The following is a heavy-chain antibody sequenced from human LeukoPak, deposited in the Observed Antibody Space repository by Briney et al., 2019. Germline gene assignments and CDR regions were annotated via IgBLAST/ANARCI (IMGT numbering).Heavy chain of an antibody. CDR2: IYYSGST. J-gene: IGHJ4*02. D-gene: IGHD1-20*01. V-gene: IGHV4-59*11. CDR3: ARDALTGAFDY. Sequence: SETLSLTCTVPGGSISSHYWSWIRQPPGKGLEWIGYIYYSGSTNYNPSLKSRVTISEDTSKNQFSLKLSSVTAADTAVYYCARDALTGAFDYWGQGTLVTVSS. CDR1: GGSISSHY.